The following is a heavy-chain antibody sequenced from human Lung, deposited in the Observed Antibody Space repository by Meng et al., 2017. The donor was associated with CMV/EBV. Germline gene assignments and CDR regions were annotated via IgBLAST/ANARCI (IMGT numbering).Heavy chain of an antibody. CDR3: AKAQFGRYFDGRDGMDV. CDR2: IWNDGSIK. V-gene: IGHV3-33*06. CDR1: GFTFRSYE. J-gene: IGHJ6*02. D-gene: IGHD3-9*01. Sequence: LSLTCAASGFTFRSYEMNWVRQAPGKGLEWVAVIWNDGSIKYYADSVKGRFTISRDNSKNTLYLQMYSLRADDTAVYHCAKAQFGRYFDGRDGMDVWGQGTXVTVSS.